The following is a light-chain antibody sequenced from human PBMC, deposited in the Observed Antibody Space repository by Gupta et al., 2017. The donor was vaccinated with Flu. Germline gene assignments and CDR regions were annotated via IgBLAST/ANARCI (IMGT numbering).Light chain of an antibody. Sequence: QSVLTQPPSASGTPGQRVTISCSGSSSNIGGNYVYWYQQLPGTAPKLLIYRNNQRPSGVPVRFSGSKSGTSASLAISGLRSEDEADYYCAAWDDSLSGPVFGGGTKLTVL. J-gene: IGLJ3*02. V-gene: IGLV1-47*01. CDR2: RNN. CDR3: AAWDDSLSGPV. CDR1: SSNIGGNY.